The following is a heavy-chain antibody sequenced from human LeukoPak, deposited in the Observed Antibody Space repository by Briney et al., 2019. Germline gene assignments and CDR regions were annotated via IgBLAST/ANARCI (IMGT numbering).Heavy chain of an antibody. J-gene: IGHJ4*02. Sequence: SLNASPERSRYTLTGYYIQGVRQAPRQGLEWMGWINPKSGDTHYARKFQGRVTVTRDTSISTAYMELSRLRSDDTAVYYCAGDSVTGTADYWGQGTLVTVSS. CDR1: RYTLTGYY. D-gene: IGHD6-19*01. CDR3: AGDSVTGTADY. V-gene: IGHV1-2*02. CDR2: INPKSGDT.